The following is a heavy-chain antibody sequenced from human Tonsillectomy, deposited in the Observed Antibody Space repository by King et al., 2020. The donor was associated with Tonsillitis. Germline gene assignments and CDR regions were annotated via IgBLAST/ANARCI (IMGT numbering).Heavy chain of an antibody. V-gene: IGHV3-48*01. D-gene: IGHD5-24*01. Sequence: VQLVESGGGLVQPGGSLRLSCAASGFSFSTYSINWVRQAPGKGLEWVSYISRSVSTIYHADSVKGRFTISRDNAKNSLYLQMNSLRAEETAVYYCARDVESSYYYYYMDVWGKGTTVTVSS. J-gene: IGHJ6*03. CDR3: ARDVESSYYYYYMDV. CDR2: ISRSVSTI. CDR1: GFSFSTYS.